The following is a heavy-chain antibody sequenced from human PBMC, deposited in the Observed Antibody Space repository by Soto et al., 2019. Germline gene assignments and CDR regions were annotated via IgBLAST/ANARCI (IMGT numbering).Heavy chain of an antibody. V-gene: IGHV4-30-4*01. CDR1: GASIRSTDYY. CDR3: VRTARQGAVAPHWFDR. Sequence: TLSLTCTVSGASIRSTDYYWSWIRQAPGKGLEWIGYVYYTGSTYYNPSLMSRLTISVDTSKNQFSLKLTSVTAAETAVYYCVRTARQGAVAPHWFDRWGQGTQVTVSS. CDR2: VYYTGST. J-gene: IGHJ5*02. D-gene: IGHD2-21*02.